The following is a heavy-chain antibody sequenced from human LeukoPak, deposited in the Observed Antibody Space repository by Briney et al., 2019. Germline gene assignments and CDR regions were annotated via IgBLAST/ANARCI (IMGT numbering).Heavy chain of an antibody. V-gene: IGHV3-74*01. CDR2: INGDGSDT. J-gene: IGHJ4*02. CDR3: VRGLGSGYSYAYGVY. Sequence: GGSLRLSCKASGFTFSSYWMHWVRQIPGKGLAWVSRINGDGSDTNSADSVKGRFTISRDNAKNTLYLQMNSLRAEDTAVYYCVRGLGSGYSYAYGVYWGQGTLDTVSS. D-gene: IGHD5-18*01. CDR1: GFTFSSYW.